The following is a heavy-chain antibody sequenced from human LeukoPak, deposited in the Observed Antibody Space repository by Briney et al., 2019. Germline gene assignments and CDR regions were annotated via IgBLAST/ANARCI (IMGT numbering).Heavy chain of an antibody. CDR2: VHTSGST. CDR1: GGSINSYS. J-gene: IGHJ3*02. CDR3: ARERGVVINLNDAFDI. D-gene: IGHD3-3*01. Sequence: SETLSLTCTVSGGSINSYSWTWIRQPAGKGLEWIGRVHTSGSTNYNPSLKSRVTMSVEKSKNHFSLNLNSVTAADTAVYYCARERGVVINLNDAFDIWGQGTMVTVSA. V-gene: IGHV4-4*07.